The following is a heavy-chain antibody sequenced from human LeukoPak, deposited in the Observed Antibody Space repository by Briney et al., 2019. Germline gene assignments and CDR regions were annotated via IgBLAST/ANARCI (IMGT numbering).Heavy chain of an antibody. CDR2: ISASGGRT. D-gene: IGHD3/OR15-3a*01. J-gene: IGHJ4*02. CDR1: GFTFSSYA. V-gene: IGHV3-23*01. Sequence: GGSLRLSCAASGFTFSSYAMSWVRQAPGKGLEWVSVISASGGRTSYADSVKGRFTVSRDNSKNTLYLQMNSLRAEDTAVYYCARGYVDWGGYWGQGTLVTVSS. CDR3: ARGYVDWGGY.